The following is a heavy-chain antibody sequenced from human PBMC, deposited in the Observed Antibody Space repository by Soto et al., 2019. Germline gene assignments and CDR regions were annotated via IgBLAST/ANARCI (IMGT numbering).Heavy chain of an antibody. V-gene: IGHV1-2*06. Sequence: ASVKASCKAPGNTFTACHLYWVRQAPGQGLEWMGRINPKTGDTNYAPKFLGRVTMTRDTSISTAYMELSSLTSDDTAFYYCPTSKQAHNGLGYWDRGSLGTV. CDR3: PTSKQAHNGLGY. J-gene: IGHJ4*02. CDR2: INPKTGDT. D-gene: IGHD2-8*01. CDR1: GNTFTACH.